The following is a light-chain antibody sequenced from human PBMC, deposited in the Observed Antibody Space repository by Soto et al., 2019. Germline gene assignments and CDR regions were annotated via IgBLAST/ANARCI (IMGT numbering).Light chain of an antibody. Sequence: TQSPSSVSASVGDRATLSCRASQSVSSSYLAWYQQKPGQAPRLLIYGASSRATGIPDRFSGSGSGTDFTLTISRLEPEDFAVYYCQQYGSSPWTFGQGSNVDI. CDR2: GAS. CDR3: QQYGSSPWT. V-gene: IGKV3-20*01. CDR1: QSVSSSY. J-gene: IGKJ1*01.